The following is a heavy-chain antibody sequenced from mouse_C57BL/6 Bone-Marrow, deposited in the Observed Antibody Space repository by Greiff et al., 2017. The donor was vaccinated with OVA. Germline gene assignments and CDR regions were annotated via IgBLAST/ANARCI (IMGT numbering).Heavy chain of an antibody. CDR2: IYPRSGNT. V-gene: IGHV1-81*01. CDR3: ARRGSDWYFDV. J-gene: IGHJ1*03. CDR1: GYTFPSYG. Sequence: VQLQQSGAELARPGASVTLSCKASGYTFPSYGISWVKQRTGQGLEWIGEIYPRSGNTYYNEKFKGKATLTADKSSSTAYRELRSLTSEDSAVYYCARRGSDWYFDVWGTGTTVTVSS. D-gene: IGHD1-1*02.